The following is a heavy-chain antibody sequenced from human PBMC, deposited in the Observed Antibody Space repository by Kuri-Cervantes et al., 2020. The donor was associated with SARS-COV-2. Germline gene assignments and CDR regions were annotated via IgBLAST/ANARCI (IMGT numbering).Heavy chain of an antibody. J-gene: IGHJ4*02. CDR2: INHSGST. CDR3: ARKVEMATISH. CDR1: GGSFSGYY. D-gene: IGHD5-24*01. Sequence: SQTLSLTCAVYGGSFSGYYWSWIRQPPGKGLEWIGEINHSGSTNYNPSLKSRVTISVDTSKNQFSLKLNSVTAADTAVYYCARKVEMATISHWGQGTLVTVSS. V-gene: IGHV4-34*01.